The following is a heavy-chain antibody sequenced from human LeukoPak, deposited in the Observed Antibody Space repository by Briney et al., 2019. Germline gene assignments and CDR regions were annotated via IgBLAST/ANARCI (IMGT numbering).Heavy chain of an antibody. CDR1: GFTVSSNY. V-gene: IGHV3-53*01. CDR2: IYSGVST. Sequence: GGSLRLSCAASGFTVSSNYMSWVRHAPGKGLEWVSVIYSGVSTYHADSVKGRLTISRDNSKNTLYLQMNSLRAEDTAVYYCARVVAYFDYWGQGTLVTVSS. CDR3: ARVVAYFDY. J-gene: IGHJ4*02. D-gene: IGHD2-15*01.